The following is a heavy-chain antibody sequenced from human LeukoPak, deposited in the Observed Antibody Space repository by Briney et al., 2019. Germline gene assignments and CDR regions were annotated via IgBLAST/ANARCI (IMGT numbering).Heavy chain of an antibody. J-gene: IGHJ4*02. D-gene: IGHD1-26*01. CDR1: GYTFTSYG. CDR3: AKDRVGGSPQYFDY. CDR2: ISAYNGNT. Sequence: WASVKVSRKASGYTFTSYGISWVRQAPGQGLEWMGWISAYNGNTNYAQKLQGRVTMTTDTSTSTAYMELRSLRAEDTAVYYCAKDRVGGSPQYFDYWGQGTLVTVSS. V-gene: IGHV1-18*01.